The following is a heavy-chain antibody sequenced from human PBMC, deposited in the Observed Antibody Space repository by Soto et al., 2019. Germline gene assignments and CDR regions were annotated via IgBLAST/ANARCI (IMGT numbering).Heavy chain of an antibody. D-gene: IGHD2-8*02. CDR3: AKVTAGGVSRCADGSDI. CDR2: ISGSGGVT. CDR1: GFTFSSYS. J-gene: IGHJ3*02. V-gene: IGHV3-23*01. Sequence: EVQLLESGGGLAQPGGSLRLSCAASGFTFSSYSMNWVRQAPGKGLEWVSIISGSGGVTSYADSVKGRFTISRDNTKNSLFLQMKSRRDEDTAVYYCAKVTAGGVSRCADGSDIWGHGTRVTVS.